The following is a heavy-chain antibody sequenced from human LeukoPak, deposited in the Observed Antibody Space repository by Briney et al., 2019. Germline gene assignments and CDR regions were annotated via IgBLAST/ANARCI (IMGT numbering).Heavy chain of an antibody. CDR3: ARRDNSGSYFFDS. CDR1: GFTFSSYG. D-gene: IGHD3-22*01. V-gene: IGHV3-23*01. Sequence: GGSLRLSCAASGFTFSSYGMSWVRQAPGKGLEWVSAISGSGSSAYYADSVKGRFTIARDNSKDTLYLQMNSLRAEDTAVYFCARRDNSGSYFFDSWGQGTLVSVSS. CDR2: ISGSGSSA. J-gene: IGHJ4*02.